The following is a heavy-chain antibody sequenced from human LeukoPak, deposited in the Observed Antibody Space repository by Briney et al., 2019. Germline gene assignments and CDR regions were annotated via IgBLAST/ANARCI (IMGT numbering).Heavy chain of an antibody. CDR1: GYTFTGYY. CDR2: INPNSGGT. V-gene: IGHV1-2*02. Sequence: GASVKVSCKASGYTFTGYYMHLVRQAPGQGLEWMGWINPNSGGTNYAQKFQGRVTMTRDTSISTAYMELSRLRSDDTAVYYCARVQYCSSTSCYAILDYWGQGTLVTVSS. J-gene: IGHJ4*02. D-gene: IGHD2-2*01. CDR3: ARVQYCSSTSCYAILDY.